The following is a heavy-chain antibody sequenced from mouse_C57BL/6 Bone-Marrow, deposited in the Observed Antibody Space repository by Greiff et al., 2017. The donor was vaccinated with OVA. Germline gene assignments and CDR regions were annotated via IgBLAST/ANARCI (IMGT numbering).Heavy chain of an antibody. Sequence: EVKLVESGGDLVKPGGSLKLSCAASGFTFSSYGMSWVRQTPDKRLEWVATISSGGSYTYYPDSVKGRFTISRDNAKNTLYLQMSSLKSEDTAMYYCARGCGKSSYYFDYWGQGTTLTVSS. CDR2: ISSGGSYT. CDR3: ARGCGKSSYYFDY. J-gene: IGHJ2*01. CDR1: GFTFSSYG. D-gene: IGHD1-1*02. V-gene: IGHV5-6*02.